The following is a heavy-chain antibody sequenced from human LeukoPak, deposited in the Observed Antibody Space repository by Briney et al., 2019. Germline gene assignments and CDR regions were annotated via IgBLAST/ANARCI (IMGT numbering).Heavy chain of an antibody. CDR1: GYTFTSYD. J-gene: IGHJ3*02. CDR2: IIPIFGTA. Sequence: GASVKVSCKASGYTFTSYDINWVRQAAGQGLEWMGGIIPIFGTANYAQKFQGRVTITADESTSTAYMELSSLRSDDTAVYYCARESGLSNDAFDIWGQGTMVTVSS. V-gene: IGHV1-69*13. D-gene: IGHD3-16*01. CDR3: ARESGLSNDAFDI.